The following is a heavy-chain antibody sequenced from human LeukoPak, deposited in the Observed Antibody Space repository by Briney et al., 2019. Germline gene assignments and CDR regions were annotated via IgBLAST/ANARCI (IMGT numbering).Heavy chain of an antibody. CDR2: IFYTGNT. CDR3: ARDLVYYYDSSGYGWFDP. V-gene: IGHV4-39*07. Sequence: SETLSLTCTVSDGSISSSNYYWAWIRQPPGKGLEWIANIFYTGNTYYNPSLKSRVTMSVDTSKNQFSLKLSSVTAADTAVYYCARDLVYYYDSSGYGWFDPWGQGTLVTVSS. D-gene: IGHD3-22*01. CDR1: DGSISSSNYY. J-gene: IGHJ5*02.